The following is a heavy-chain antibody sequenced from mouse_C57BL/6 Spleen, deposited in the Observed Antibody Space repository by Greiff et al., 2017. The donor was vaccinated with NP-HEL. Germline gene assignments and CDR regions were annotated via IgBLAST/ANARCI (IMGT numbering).Heavy chain of an antibody. CDR2: IYPGDGDT. CDR1: GYAFSSYW. V-gene: IGHV1-80*01. CDR3: ARECQYYDAMDD. J-gene: IGHJ4*01. Sequence: VQLQQSGAELVKPGASVKISCKASGYAFSSYWMNWVKQRPGKGLEWIGQIYPGDGDTNYNGKFKGKATLTADKSTSTAYMQLSRLTSEDSAVSVWARECQYYDAMDDWGQGTSVTVSS. D-gene: IGHD6-1*01.